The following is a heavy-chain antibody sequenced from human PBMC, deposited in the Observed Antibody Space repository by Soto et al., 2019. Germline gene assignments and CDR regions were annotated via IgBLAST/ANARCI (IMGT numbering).Heavy chain of an antibody. J-gene: IGHJ4*02. CDR3: TTGITIFGVWSYYFDY. Sequence: PGGSLRLSCAASGFTFSNAWMSWVRQAPGKGLEWVGRIKSKTDGGTTDYAAPVKGRFTISRDDSKNTLYLQMNSLKTEDTAVYYCTTGITIFGVWSYYFDYWGQGTLVTVSS. V-gene: IGHV3-15*01. D-gene: IGHD3-3*01. CDR1: GFTFSNAW. CDR2: IKSKTDGGTT.